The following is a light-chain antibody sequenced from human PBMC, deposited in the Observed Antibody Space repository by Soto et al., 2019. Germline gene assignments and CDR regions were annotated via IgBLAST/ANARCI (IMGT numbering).Light chain of an antibody. J-gene: IGKJ1*01. CDR2: KAS. CDR3: QQYNSYPWT. CDR1: QSISSW. V-gene: IGKV1-5*03. Sequence: DIQMTQSPSTLSASVGDRVTITCRASQSISSWLAWYQQKPGKAPKLLIYKASSFESGVPSRFSDSGSGTEFTLTISSLQPDDFATYYCQQYNSYPWTFGQGTKVEIK.